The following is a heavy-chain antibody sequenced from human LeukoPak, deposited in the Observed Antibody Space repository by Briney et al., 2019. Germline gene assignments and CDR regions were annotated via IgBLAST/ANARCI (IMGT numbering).Heavy chain of an antibody. J-gene: IGHJ6*03. V-gene: IGHV4-61*02. CDR3: ASSTKNYAYYYYYMDV. CDR1: GGSISSGSYY. CDR2: IYTSGST. Sequence: SETLSLTCTVSGGSISSGSYYWSWIRQPAGKGLEWIGRIYTSGSTNYNPSLKSRVTISVDTSKNQFSLKLSSVTAADTAVYYCASSTKNYAYYYYYMDVWAKGPRSPSP. D-gene: IGHD2-8*01.